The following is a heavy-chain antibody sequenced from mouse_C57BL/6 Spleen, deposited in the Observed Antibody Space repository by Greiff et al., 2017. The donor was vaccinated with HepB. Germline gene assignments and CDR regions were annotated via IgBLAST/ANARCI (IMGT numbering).Heavy chain of an antibody. V-gene: IGHV14-4*01. CDR2: IDPENGDT. J-gene: IGHJ3*01. Sequence: EVQLQQSGAELVRPGASVKLSCTASGFNIKDDYMHWVKQRPEQGLEWIGWIDPENGDTEYASKFQGKATITADTSSNTAYLQLSSLTSEYTAVYYCTTMVTTRAWFAYWGQGTLVTVSA. CDR1: GFNIKDDY. D-gene: IGHD2-2*01. CDR3: TTMVTTRAWFAY.